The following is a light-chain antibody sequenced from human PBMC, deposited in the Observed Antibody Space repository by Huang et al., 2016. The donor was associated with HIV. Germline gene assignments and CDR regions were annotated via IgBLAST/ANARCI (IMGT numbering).Light chain of an antibody. Sequence: DIVMTQSPDSLSVSLGVRATINCQSSQTIMYTSNNKKYLAWYQQKAGQPPKLLIDWASTRESGVPDRFSGGGSATDFTLTISSLQAEDVAVYYCQQYYSTPWTFGQGTKVEIK. V-gene: IGKV4-1*01. CDR1: QTIMYTSNNKKY. J-gene: IGKJ1*01. CDR2: WAS. CDR3: QQYYSTPWT.